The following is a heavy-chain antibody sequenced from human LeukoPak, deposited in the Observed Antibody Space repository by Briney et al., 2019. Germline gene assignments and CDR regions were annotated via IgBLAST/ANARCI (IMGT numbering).Heavy chain of an antibody. Sequence: SGGSLRLSCAASGFTFSSYGMPWVRQAPGKGLEWVAVIWYDGSNKYYADSVKGRFTISRDNSKNTLYLQMNSLRAEDTAVYYCARASGGMDVWGQGTTVTVSS. J-gene: IGHJ6*02. CDR3: ARASGGMDV. CDR1: GFTFSSYG. CDR2: IWYDGSNK. D-gene: IGHD3-10*01. V-gene: IGHV3-33*01.